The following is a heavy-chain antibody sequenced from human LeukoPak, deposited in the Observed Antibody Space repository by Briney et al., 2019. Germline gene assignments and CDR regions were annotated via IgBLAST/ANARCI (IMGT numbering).Heavy chain of an antibody. Sequence: SETLSLTCTVSGGSIGGGSLYWSWIRQAAGKGLGWIGRVQSSGGTNYNPSLKSRVTISIDTSKNQVSLRLRSVTAADTALYYCAKARGYYGSGDFYKDYYYYYMDVWGKGTTVTVSS. D-gene: IGHD3-10*01. J-gene: IGHJ6*03. CDR3: AKARGYYGSGDFYKDYYYYYMDV. V-gene: IGHV4-61*02. CDR2: VQSSGGT. CDR1: GGSIGGGSLY.